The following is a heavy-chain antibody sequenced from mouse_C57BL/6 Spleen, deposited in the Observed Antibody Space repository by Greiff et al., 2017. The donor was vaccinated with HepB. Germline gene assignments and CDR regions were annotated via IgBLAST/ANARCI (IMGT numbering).Heavy chain of an antibody. CDR1: GFTFSNYW. CDR2: IRLKSDNYAT. D-gene: IGHD2-5*01. CDR3: TGSYSTFAY. J-gene: IGHJ3*01. V-gene: IGHV6-3*01. Sequence: EVKVEESGGGLVQPGGSMKLSCVASGFTFSNYWMNWVRQSPEKGLEWVAQIRLKSDNYATHYAESVKGRFTISRDDSKSSVYLQMNNLRAEDTGIYYCTGSYSTFAYWGQGTLVTVSA.